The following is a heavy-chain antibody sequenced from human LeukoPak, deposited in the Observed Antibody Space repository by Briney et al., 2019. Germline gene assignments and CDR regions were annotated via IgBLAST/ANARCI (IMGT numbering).Heavy chain of an antibody. CDR3: ARVPVSGPGARFDY. J-gene: IGHJ4*02. Sequence: GGSLRLSCAASGFTFSSYSVNWVRQAPGKGLEWVSSISTTSRYIYYADSVKGRFTVSRDNAKNSLSLQMNSLRAEDTAVYYCARVPVSGPGARFDYWGQGTLVTVSS. D-gene: IGHD4-11*01. V-gene: IGHV3-21*01. CDR2: ISTTSRYI. CDR1: GFTFSSYS.